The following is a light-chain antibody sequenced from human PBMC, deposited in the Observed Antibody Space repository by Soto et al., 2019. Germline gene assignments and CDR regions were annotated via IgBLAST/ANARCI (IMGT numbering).Light chain of an antibody. CDR2: DVS. CDR3: SSYTSSTNVV. J-gene: IGLJ2*01. CDR1: SSDVGGYNY. V-gene: IGLV2-14*01. Sequence: QSALTQPASVSGSPGQSITISCTGTSSDVGGYNYVSWYQQHPGKAPKLMIYDVSNRPSGFSNRFSGSKSGNTASLTISGLQAEDEADYYCSSYTSSTNVVFGGGTKVTVL.